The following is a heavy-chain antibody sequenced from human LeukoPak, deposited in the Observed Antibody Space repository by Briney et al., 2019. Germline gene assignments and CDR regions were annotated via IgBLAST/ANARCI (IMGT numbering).Heavy chain of an antibody. D-gene: IGHD3-10*01. Sequence: GGSLRLSCAASGFTFSSYGMHWVRQAPAKGLEWVAFIRYDGSNKYYADSVKGRFTISRDNSKNTLYLQMNSLRAEDTAVYYCAKDPNRWFGESYFDYWGQGTLVTVSS. CDR2: IRYDGSNK. V-gene: IGHV3-30*02. CDR3: AKDPNRWFGESYFDY. CDR1: GFTFSSYG. J-gene: IGHJ4*02.